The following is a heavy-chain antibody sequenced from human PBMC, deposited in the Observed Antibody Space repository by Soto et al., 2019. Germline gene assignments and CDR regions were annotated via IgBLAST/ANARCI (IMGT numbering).Heavy chain of an antibody. CDR1: GFIFSSYA. V-gene: IGHV3-23*01. CDR3: ARVYFKYDY. CDR2: ISVGGSGT. D-gene: IGHD3-10*01. J-gene: IGHJ4*02. Sequence: PGGSLRLSCAASGFIFSSYAMTWVRQAPGKGLEWVSGISVGGSGTYYADSVKGRFTISRDKSKSTLYLQMNSLRAEDTAVYYCARVYFKYDYWGQGTLVTVSS.